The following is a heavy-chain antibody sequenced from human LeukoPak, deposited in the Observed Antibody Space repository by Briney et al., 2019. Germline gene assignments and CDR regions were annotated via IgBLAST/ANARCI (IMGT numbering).Heavy chain of an antibody. D-gene: IGHD6-13*01. CDR3: ARHSPAGSSWYYSYYYYMDV. J-gene: IGHJ6*03. Sequence: GGSLRLSCAASGFTFSGSAMHWVRQASGKGLEWVGRIRSKANSYATAYAASVKGRFTISRDDSKNTAYLQMNSLRAEDTAVYYCARHSPAGSSWYYSYYYYMDVWGKGTTVTVSS. V-gene: IGHV3-73*01. CDR2: IRSKANSYAT. CDR1: GFTFSGSA.